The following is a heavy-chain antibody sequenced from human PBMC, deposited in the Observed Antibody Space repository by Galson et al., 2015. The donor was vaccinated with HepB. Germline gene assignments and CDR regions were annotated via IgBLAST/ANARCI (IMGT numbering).Heavy chain of an antibody. D-gene: IGHD2-15*01. J-gene: IGHJ3*02. CDR2: ISSSSSYI. V-gene: IGHV3-21*01. Sequence: SLRLSCAASGFTFSSYSMNWVRQAPGKGLEWVSSISSSSSYIYYADSVKGRFTISRDNAKNSLYLQMNSLRAEDTAVYYCARDQVVEEAFDIWGQGTMVTVSS. CDR3: ARDQVVEEAFDI. CDR1: GFTFSSYS.